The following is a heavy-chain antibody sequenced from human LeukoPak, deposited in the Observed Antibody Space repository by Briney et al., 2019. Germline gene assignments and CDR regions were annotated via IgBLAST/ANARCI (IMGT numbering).Heavy chain of an antibody. V-gene: IGHV3-33*01. J-gene: IGHJ4*02. CDR3: ARQYSSGYYYGY. Sequence: GESLRLSCAASGFTFSSFGMHWVRQAPGKGLEWVAFIWHDGSNKNYADSVEGRFTISRDNSKNTLYLQMNSLRAEDTAVYYCARQYSSGYYYGYWGQGILVTVSS. D-gene: IGHD3-22*01. CDR2: IWHDGSNK. CDR1: GFTFSSFG.